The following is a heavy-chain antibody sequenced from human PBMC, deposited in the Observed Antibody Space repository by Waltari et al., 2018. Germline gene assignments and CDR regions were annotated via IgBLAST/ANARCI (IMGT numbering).Heavy chain of an antibody. CDR2: IYYSGST. CDR1: GGYISSGGYY. Sequence: QVQLQESGPGLVKPSQTLSLTCTVSGGYISSGGYYWSWIRQHPGKGLEGIGYIYYSGSTYYNPSLKSRVTISVDTSKNQFSLKLSSVTAADTAVYYCAREVGAAMGWFDPWGQGTLVTVSS. J-gene: IGHJ5*02. D-gene: IGHD3-16*01. V-gene: IGHV4-31*03. CDR3: AREVGAAMGWFDP.